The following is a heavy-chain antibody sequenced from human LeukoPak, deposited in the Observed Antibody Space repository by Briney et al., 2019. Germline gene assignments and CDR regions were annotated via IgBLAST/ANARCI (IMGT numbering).Heavy chain of an antibody. CDR1: GFTFSSYG. CDR2: IWYDGSNK. J-gene: IGHJ4*02. CDR3: ARPTYSGSYYWFDY. V-gene: IGHV3-33*01. Sequence: PGGSLRLSCAASGFTFSSYGMHWVRQAPGKGLEWVAVIWYDGSNKYYADSVKGRFTTSRDNSKNTLYLQMNSLRAEDTAVYYCARPTYSGSYYWFDYWGQGTLVTVSS. D-gene: IGHD1-26*01.